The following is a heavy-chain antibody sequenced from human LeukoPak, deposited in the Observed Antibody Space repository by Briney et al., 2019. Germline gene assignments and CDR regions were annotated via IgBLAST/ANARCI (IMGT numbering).Heavy chain of an antibody. CDR2: ISSSSSTI. D-gene: IGHD6-6*01. J-gene: IGHJ4*02. CDR1: GFTFGTYS. CDR3: ARGGAARPDY. Sequence: GGSLRLSCAASGFTFGTYSMNWVRQAPGKGLEWVSYISSSSSTINYADSVKGRFTISRDNAKNSLNLQMNSLRVEDTAVYYCARGGAARPDYWGQGTLVTVSS. V-gene: IGHV3-48*01.